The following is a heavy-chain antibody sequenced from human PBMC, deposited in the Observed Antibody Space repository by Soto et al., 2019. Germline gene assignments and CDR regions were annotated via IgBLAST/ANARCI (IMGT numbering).Heavy chain of an antibody. CDR3: VCGLWGIGP. V-gene: IGHV3-72*01. Sequence: EVQLVESGGGLVQPGGSLRLSCAVSGFDFRHHHMDWVRQAPGKGLEWVGRSRYNADNDSPDYAASAKGRFTISRDESKSTLNLKISSLRTVDSSVFYCVCGLWGIGPWGQGTLVTVSP. D-gene: IGHD3-16*01. J-gene: IGHJ5*02. CDR1: GFDFRHHH. CDR2: SRYNADNDSP.